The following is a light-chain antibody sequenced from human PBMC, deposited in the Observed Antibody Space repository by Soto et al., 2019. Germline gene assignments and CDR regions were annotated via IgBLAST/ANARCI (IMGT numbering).Light chain of an antibody. CDR1: QSISSY. V-gene: IGKV1-39*01. Sequence: DIQMTQSPSSLSASVGDRVTITCRTSQSISSYLNWYQQKPGKAPKVLIFAASTLQSGVPSRFSGSGSGTDFTLTISSLQPEDFATYYCQQSYSTLLTFGGGTKVDIK. CDR3: QQSYSTLLT. CDR2: AAS. J-gene: IGKJ4*01.